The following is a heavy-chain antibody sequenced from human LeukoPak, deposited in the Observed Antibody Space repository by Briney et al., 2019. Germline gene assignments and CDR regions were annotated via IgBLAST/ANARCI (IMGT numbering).Heavy chain of an antibody. CDR2: IYYSGST. CDR1: GGSISSGGYY. V-gene: IGHV4-31*03. D-gene: IGHD6-19*01. CDR3: ARDRQWGNLDY. Sequence: SETLSLTCTVSGGSISSGGYYWSWIRQHPGKGLEWIGYIYYSGSTYYNPSLKSRVTISVDTSKNQFSLKLSSVTAADTAVYYCARDRQWGNLDYWGQGTLVTVSS. J-gene: IGHJ4*02.